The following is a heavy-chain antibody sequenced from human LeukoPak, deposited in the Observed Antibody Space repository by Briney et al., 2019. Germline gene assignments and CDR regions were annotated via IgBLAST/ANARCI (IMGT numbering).Heavy chain of an antibody. D-gene: IGHD6-13*01. CDR3: ARGLFYQQPTQFDY. CDR1: GYTFTSYD. J-gene: IGHJ4*02. Sequence: ASVKVSCKASGYTFTSYDINWVRQATGQGLEWMGWMNPNSGNTGYAQKFQGRVTMTRNTSISTAYMELSSLRSEATAVYYCARGLFYQQPTQFDYWGQGTLVTVSS. V-gene: IGHV1-8*01. CDR2: MNPNSGNT.